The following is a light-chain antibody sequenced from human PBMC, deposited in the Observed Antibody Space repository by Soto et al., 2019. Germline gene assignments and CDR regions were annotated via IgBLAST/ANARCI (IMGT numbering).Light chain of an antibody. CDR3: QKYNSHSRYT. Sequence: DIPMTQSPSTLSASVGDRVTITCRASQSISRWLAWYQQKPGKAPKLLIYTASSLESGVPSRFSGSGSGTEFSLTISSLQHDDFVTFYCQKYNSHSRYTFGQGTKLEIK. V-gene: IGKV1-5*03. J-gene: IGKJ2*01. CDR1: QSISRW. CDR2: TAS.